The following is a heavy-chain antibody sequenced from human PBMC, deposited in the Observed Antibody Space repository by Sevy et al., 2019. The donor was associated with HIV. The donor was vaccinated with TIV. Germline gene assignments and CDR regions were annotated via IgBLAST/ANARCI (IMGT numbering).Heavy chain of an antibody. J-gene: IGHJ4*02. CDR3: AKDRVRYQTSTCYFDY. CDR1: GFTFSSYG. Sequence: GGSLRLSCAASGFTFSSYGMHWVRQAPGKGLEWVAVISYDGSNKYYADSVKGRFTISRDNSKNTLYLQMNSLRAEDTAVYYCAKDRVRYQTSTCYFDYWGPGTLVTVSS. CDR2: ISYDGSNK. V-gene: IGHV3-30*18. D-gene: IGHD2-2*01.